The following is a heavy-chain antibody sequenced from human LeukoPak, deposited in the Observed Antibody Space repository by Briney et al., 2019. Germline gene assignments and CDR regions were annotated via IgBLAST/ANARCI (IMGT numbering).Heavy chain of an antibody. J-gene: IGHJ4*02. V-gene: IGHV1-46*01. CDR3: ARGNYDYIWGSYRFDY. D-gene: IGHD3-16*02. Sequence: ASVKVSCKASGYTLTSYYMHWVRRASGQGLEWMGMINPSGGSTTYAQTFQGRVTMTRATSTNTVYVELSSLRSEDTAVYYCARGNYDYIWGSYRFDYWGQGTLVTVSS. CDR2: INPSGGST. CDR1: GYTLTSYY.